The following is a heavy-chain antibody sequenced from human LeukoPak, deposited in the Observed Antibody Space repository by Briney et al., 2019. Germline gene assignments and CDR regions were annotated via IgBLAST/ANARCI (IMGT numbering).Heavy chain of an antibody. Sequence: SKTLSLTCTVSGGSISSYYWSWIRQPPGKGLEWIGYVYYSGTTNYSPTLKSRVTISVDTSKNQFSLRLRSVTPADTAVYYCARERGDTAAPDVFDIWGQGKLVT. CDR3: ARERGDTAAPDVFDI. D-gene: IGHD5-18*01. V-gene: IGHV4-59*01. CDR2: VYYSGTT. J-gene: IGHJ3*02. CDR1: GGSISSYY.